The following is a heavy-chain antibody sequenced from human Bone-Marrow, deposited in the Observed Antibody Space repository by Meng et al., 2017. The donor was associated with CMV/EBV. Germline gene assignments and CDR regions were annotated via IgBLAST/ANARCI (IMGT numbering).Heavy chain of an antibody. Sequence: GESLKISCAASGFTFSSYWMSWVRQAPGKGLEWVANIKQDGSEKYYVDSVKGRFTISRDNAKNSLYLQMNSLRAEDTAVDYCARDGGDRAKKPNYGMDVWGQGTTVTVSS. CDR1: GFTFSSYW. CDR2: IKQDGSEK. J-gene: IGHJ6*02. CDR3: ARDGGDRAKKPNYGMDV. D-gene: IGHD3-10*01. V-gene: IGHV3-7*01.